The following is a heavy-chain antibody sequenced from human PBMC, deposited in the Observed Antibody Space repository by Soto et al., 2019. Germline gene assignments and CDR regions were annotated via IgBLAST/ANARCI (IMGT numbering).Heavy chain of an antibody. Sequence: SETLSLTSAVSGASIPSGAFALGWIWQPPRKGLEWIGYVTHSGTAYSIPSLNGRLTLSVDSSQTQFSLKLTSVTAADSAFYYCARIHWAQSSLDYWGRGILVTVSS. D-gene: IGHD6-19*01. V-gene: IGHV4-30-2*01. J-gene: IGHJ4*02. CDR1: GASIPSGAFA. CDR3: ARIHWAQSSLDY. CDR2: VTHSGTA.